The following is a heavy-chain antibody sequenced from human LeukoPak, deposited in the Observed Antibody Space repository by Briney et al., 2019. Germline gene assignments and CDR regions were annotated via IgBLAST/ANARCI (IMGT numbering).Heavy chain of an antibody. CDR3: ASVGYCSSTSCYDNWFDP. Sequence: SETLSLTCTVSGGSISSYYWSWIRQPPGKGLEWIGYIYYSGSTNYNPSLKSRVTISVDTSKNQFSLKLSSVTAADTAVYYCASVGYCSSTSCYDNWFDPWGQGTLVTVSS. CDR1: GGSISSYY. D-gene: IGHD2-2*01. J-gene: IGHJ5*02. V-gene: IGHV4-59*01. CDR2: IYYSGST.